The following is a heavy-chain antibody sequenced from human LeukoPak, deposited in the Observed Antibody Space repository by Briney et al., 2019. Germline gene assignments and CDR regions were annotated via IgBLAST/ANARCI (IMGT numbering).Heavy chain of an antibody. V-gene: IGHV3-23*01. Sequence: PGGSLRLSCAASGFTFSSYAMSWVRQAPGKGLECVPRISESDGTTHYADSVQGRFTISRDNSENTLYLQMNSLRAEDTAVYYCAKGGWLDNWGQGTLVTVSS. CDR1: GFTFSSYA. CDR3: AKGGWLDN. D-gene: IGHD5-12*01. CDR2: ISESDGTT. J-gene: IGHJ4*02.